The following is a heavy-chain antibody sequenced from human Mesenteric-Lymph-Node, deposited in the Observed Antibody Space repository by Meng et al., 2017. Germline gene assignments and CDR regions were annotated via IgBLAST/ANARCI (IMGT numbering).Heavy chain of an antibody. V-gene: IGHV3-74*01. J-gene: IGHJ6*02. D-gene: IGHD6-6*01. CDR3: ARVPYSSSYSYYYGMDV. CDR2: INSDGSST. Sequence: GESLKISCAASGFTFSSYWMHWVRQAPGKGLVWVSRINSDGSSTSYADSVKGRFTISRDNAKNTLYLQMNSLRAEDTAVYYCARVPYSSSYSYYYGMDVWGQGTTVTVSS. CDR1: GFTFSSYW.